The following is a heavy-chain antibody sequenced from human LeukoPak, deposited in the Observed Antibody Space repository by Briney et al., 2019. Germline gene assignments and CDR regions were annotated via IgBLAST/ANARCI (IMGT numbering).Heavy chain of an antibody. CDR3: TRPYRGSYGGVDY. CDR1: GFTFSGSV. V-gene: IGHV3-73*01. CDR2: ISSKANSYAT. D-gene: IGHD1-26*01. Sequence: GGSLRLSCAASGFTFSGSVMHWVRQASGKGLEWVGRISSKANSYATAYAASVKGRSTISRDDSKNTAYLQMNSLKTEDTAVYYCTRPYRGSYGGVDYWGQGTLVTVSS. J-gene: IGHJ4*02.